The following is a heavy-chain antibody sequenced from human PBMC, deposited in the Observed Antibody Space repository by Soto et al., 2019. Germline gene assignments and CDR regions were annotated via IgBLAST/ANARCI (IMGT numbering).Heavy chain of an antibody. D-gene: IGHD3-10*01. J-gene: IGHJ4*02. CDR1: GYTFPNYG. CDR2: ISAYKTNI. Sequence: ASVKVSCKASGYTFPNYGITWVRQAPGQGLEWMGWISAYKTNIKYAQKFQGRVTLTTDTSTSTAYMELRSLRSDDPAIYYCVRDLDGSGAYYPDFCGQGALVTVSS. CDR3: VRDLDGSGAYYPDF. V-gene: IGHV1-18*01.